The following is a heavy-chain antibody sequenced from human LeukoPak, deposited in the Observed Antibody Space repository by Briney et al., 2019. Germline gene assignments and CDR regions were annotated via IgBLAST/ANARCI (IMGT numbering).Heavy chain of an antibody. Sequence: GASVKVSCKASGYTFTSYGISWVRQAPGQGRKWMGWINSNTGNPTYAQGFTGRFVFSLDTSVSTAYLQISSLKAEDTAVYYCARGEYSASWYTPHGMAVWGQGTTVTVSS. V-gene: IGHV7-4-1*02. D-gene: IGHD2-2*02. CDR2: INSNTGNP. CDR1: GYTFTSYG. CDR3: ARGEYSASWYTPHGMAV. J-gene: IGHJ6*02.